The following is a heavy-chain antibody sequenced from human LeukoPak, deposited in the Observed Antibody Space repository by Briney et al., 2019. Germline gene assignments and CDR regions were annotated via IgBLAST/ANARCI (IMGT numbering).Heavy chain of an antibody. CDR2: IKSKTDGGTT. V-gene: IGHV3-15*07. CDR1: GFTFSNAW. CDR3: TTGQRWLQLRHFDY. Sequence: GGSLRLSCAASGFTFSNAWMNWVRQAPGKGLEWVGRIKSKTDGGTTDYAAPVKGRFTISRDDSKNTLYLQMNSLKTEDTAVYYCTTGQRWLQLRHFDYWGQGTLVTVSS. J-gene: IGHJ4*02. D-gene: IGHD5-24*01.